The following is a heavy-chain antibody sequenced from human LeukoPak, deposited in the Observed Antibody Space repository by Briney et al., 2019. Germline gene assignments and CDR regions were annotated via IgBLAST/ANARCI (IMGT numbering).Heavy chain of an antibody. CDR2: ISGDAANT. Sequence: GGSLRLSCAASGYTFTGYAMSWLRQAPGKGLEFVSAISGDAANTFYADSVKGRFTVSRDNSQNILYLQLSNLRAEDTAVYYCAKRDYYDSSGFSPLFQHWGPGTLVTVSS. CDR1: GYTFTGYA. D-gene: IGHD3-22*01. J-gene: IGHJ1*01. V-gene: IGHV3-23*01. CDR3: AKRDYYDSSGFSPLFQH.